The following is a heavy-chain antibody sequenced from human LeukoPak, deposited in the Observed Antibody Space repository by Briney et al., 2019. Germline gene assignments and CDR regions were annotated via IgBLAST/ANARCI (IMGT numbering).Heavy chain of an antibody. CDR2: MYYSGST. D-gene: IGHD6-13*01. CDR3: ARDPSAAGPPFDY. J-gene: IGHJ4*02. Sequence: SETLSLTCTVSGGSISSSSFYWGWIRQPPGKGLEWIGSMYYSGSTYYNPSLKSRVTISVDTSKNQFSLKLSSVTAADTAVCYCARDPSAAGPPFDYWGQGTLVTVSS. V-gene: IGHV4-39*07. CDR1: GGSISSSSFY.